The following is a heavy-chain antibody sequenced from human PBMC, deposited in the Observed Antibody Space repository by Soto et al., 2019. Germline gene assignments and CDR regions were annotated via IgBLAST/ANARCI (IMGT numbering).Heavy chain of an antibody. D-gene: IGHD3-22*01. V-gene: IGHV1-69*01. CDR1: GGTFSTYA. Sequence: QVQLVQSGAEVKMPGSSVKVSCKASGGTFSTYAMTWVRQAPGQGLEWMGGIIPIFGTANYPQKFQGRVTITADESTSTAYMELSSLRSEATAVYYCARSQDSSGYWNNCFDPWGQGTLVTVSS. CDR2: IIPIFGTA. CDR3: ARSQDSSGYWNNCFDP. J-gene: IGHJ5*02.